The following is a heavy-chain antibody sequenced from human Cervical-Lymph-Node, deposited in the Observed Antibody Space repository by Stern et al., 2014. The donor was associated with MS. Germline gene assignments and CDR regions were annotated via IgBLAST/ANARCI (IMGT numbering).Heavy chain of an antibody. V-gene: IGHV3-53*01. CDR3: ARDPNYGSGY. D-gene: IGHD3-10*01. CDR1: GLTVSRSY. J-gene: IGHJ4*02. CDR2: IYSAGTT. Sequence: VQLGQSGGGLIQPGGSLSLSRAAAGLTVSRSYMSCVRQAPGKDLEWVSVIYSAGTTYYADSVKGRFTISRDNSKNTLNLQMNSLRAEDTAVYYCARDPNYGSGYWGQGTLVTVSS.